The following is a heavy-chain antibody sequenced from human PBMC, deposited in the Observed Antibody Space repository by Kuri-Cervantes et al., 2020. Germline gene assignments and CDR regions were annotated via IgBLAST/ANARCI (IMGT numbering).Heavy chain of an antibody. D-gene: IGHD2-8*02. CDR1: GFTFSSYG. CDR2: ISYDGSNK. V-gene: IGHV3-30*03. J-gene: IGHJ5*02. CDR3: ARELGYCTGGVCP. Sequence: GESLKISCAASGFTFSSYGMHWVRQAPGKGLEWVAVISYDGSNKYYADSVKGRFTISRDNSKNTLYLQMNSLRAEDTAVYYCARELGYCTGGVCPWGQGTLVTVSS.